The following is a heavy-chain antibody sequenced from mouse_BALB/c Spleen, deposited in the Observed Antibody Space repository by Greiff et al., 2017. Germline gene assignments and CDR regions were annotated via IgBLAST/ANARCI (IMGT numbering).Heavy chain of an antibody. J-gene: IGHJ4*01. D-gene: IGHD1-1*01. CDR1: GYAFSSSW. CDR2: IYPGDGNT. CDR3: ARGYDSGYDYAMDY. Sequence: QVQLQQSGPELVKPGASVKISCTASGYAFSSSWMHWVKQRPGQGLEWIGRIYPGDGNTNYDGKFKGKTTLTADKSSSTAYLQLSSLTSVDSAVYFCARGYDSGYDYAMDYWGQGTSVTVSA. V-gene: IGHV1-82*01.